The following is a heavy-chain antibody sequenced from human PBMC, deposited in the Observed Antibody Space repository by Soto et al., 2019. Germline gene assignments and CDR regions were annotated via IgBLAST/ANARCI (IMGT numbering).Heavy chain of an antibody. CDR2: ISYDGNNQ. CDR3: VRDGYSGRSDGFDI. D-gene: IGHD5-12*01. V-gene: IGHV3-30-3*01. Sequence: ESGGGVVQPGRSLRLSCAATGFTFSAYSMHWVRQPPGEGLEWVAVISYDGNNQRCTDAVKGRFTVSRDNSKGTLYLQLASLNSGDTAVYDCVRDGYSGRSDGFDIWGQGTTVTVSS. CDR1: GFTFSAYS. J-gene: IGHJ3*02.